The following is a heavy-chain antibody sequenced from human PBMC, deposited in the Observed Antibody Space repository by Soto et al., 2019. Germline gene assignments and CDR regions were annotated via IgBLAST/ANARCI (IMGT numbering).Heavy chain of an antibody. Sequence: EVQLVESGGGLVQPGRSLRLSCAASGFTFDDYAMHWVRQAPGKGLEWVSGISWNSGSIGYADSVKGRFTISRDNAKNSLYLQMNSLRAEDTAVYYCTRGGGSGWSPSLSWGQGTLVTVSS. CDR2: ISWNSGSI. J-gene: IGHJ4*02. D-gene: IGHD6-19*01. CDR3: TRGGGSGWSPSLS. V-gene: IGHV3-9*01. CDR1: GFTFDDYA.